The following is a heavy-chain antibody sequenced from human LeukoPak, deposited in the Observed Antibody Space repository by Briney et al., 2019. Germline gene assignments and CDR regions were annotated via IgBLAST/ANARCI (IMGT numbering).Heavy chain of an antibody. CDR3: AVGLLLTRALNDAFDI. V-gene: IGHV1-46*01. J-gene: IGHJ3*02. Sequence: ASVKVSCKASGYTFTSYYMHWLRQAPGQGLEYMGIIDPSVDTTSYAQNFQGRVTMTRDTSTSTVYMELSSLRSEDTAVYYCAVGLLLTRALNDAFDICGQGAMVTVSS. CDR1: GYTFTSYY. D-gene: IGHD3-9*01. CDR2: IDPSVDTT.